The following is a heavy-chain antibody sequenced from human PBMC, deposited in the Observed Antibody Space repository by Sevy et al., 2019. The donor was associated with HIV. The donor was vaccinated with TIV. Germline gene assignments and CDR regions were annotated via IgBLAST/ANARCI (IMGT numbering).Heavy chain of an antibody. CDR2: ISGSGGSGDKT. CDR3: ARKYDSSGYFDY. V-gene: IGHV3-23*01. D-gene: IGHD3-22*01. CDR1: GFTFDDYA. J-gene: IGHJ4*02. Sequence: GGSLRLSCAASGFTFDDYAMHWVRQAPGKGLEWVSGISGSGGSGDKTNYADSMKGRFTISRDDSKNSLYLQLNSLRAEVTAIYYCARKYDSSGYFDYWGQGTLVTVSS.